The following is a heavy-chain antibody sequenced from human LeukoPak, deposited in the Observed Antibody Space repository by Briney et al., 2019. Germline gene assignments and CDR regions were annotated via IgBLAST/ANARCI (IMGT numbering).Heavy chain of an antibody. J-gene: IGHJ6*03. V-gene: IGHV4-59*01. CDR1: GGSISSYY. CDR2: IYYSGST. D-gene: IGHD5-24*01. CDR3: ARDLGIRDGYNFNYYYYMDV. Sequence: SETLSLTCTVSGGSISSYYWSWIRQPPGKGLEWIGYIYYSGSTNYNPSLKSRVTISVDTPKNQFSLKLSSVTAADTAVYYCARDLGIRDGYNFNYYYYMDVWGNGTTVTVSS.